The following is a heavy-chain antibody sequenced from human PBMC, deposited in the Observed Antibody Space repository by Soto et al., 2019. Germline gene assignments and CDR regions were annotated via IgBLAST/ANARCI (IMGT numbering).Heavy chain of an antibody. CDR3: SRACGGAVADFDY. V-gene: IGHV4-31*03. CDR1: GGSISSGGYY. Sequence: QVKLQESVPGLVKPSETLSLTCSVSGGSISSGGYYWNWIRQHPERVLEWIGYIYYSGTTVLNPSISSRATISRDPSKNAFSLTLTSLTAADTAVYFCSRACGGAVADFDYWGQGTLVTFPS. D-gene: IGHD6-19*01. J-gene: IGHJ4*02. CDR2: IYYSGTT.